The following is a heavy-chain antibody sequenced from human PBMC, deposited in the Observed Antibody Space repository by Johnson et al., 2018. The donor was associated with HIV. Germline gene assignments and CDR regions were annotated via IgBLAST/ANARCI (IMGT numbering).Heavy chain of an antibody. V-gene: IGHV3-33*06. D-gene: IGHD4-23*01. CDR1: GFTFDDYG. J-gene: IGHJ3*02. CDR3: AKSPGKDHGGVATAHVGAFDI. Sequence: QVQLVESGGGVIRPGGSLRLSCAASGFTFDDYGMHWVRQAPGKGLEWVAVIWYDGSNKYYADSVKGRFTISRDNSKNTLYLQMNSLRVEDTAVYYCAKSPGKDHGGVATAHVGAFDIWGQGTMITVSS. CDR2: IWYDGSNK.